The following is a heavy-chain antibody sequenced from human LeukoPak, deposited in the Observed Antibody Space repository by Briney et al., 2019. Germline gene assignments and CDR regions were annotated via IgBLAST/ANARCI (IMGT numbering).Heavy chain of an antibody. Sequence: SETLSLTCAVSGGSISSSNWWSWVRQPPGKGLEWIGEIYHSGSTNYNPSLKGRVTISVDKSKNQFSLKLSSVTAADTAVYYCARGLVVVPAARKSNWFDPWGQGTLVTVFS. D-gene: IGHD2-2*01. V-gene: IGHV4-4*02. CDR3: ARGLVVVPAARKSNWFDP. CDR2: IYHSGST. J-gene: IGHJ5*02. CDR1: GGSISSSNW.